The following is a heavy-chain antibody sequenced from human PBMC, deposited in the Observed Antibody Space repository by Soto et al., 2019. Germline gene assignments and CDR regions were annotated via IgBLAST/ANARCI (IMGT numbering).Heavy chain of an antibody. D-gene: IGHD2-2*01. Sequence: QVQLQESGPGLVKPSETLSLTCTVSGGSISSYYWSWIRQPPGKGLELSGFVSYSGSTNYNPSLKSRVTISLHTSKNQFSLKLSSVTAADTAVYYCARVTQGYQLPFDYWGQGTLVTVSP. CDR1: GGSISSYY. V-gene: IGHV4-59*01. CDR2: VSYSGST. CDR3: ARVTQGYQLPFDY. J-gene: IGHJ4*02.